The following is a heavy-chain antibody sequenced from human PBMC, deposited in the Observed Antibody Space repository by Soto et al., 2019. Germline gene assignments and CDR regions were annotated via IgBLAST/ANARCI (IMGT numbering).Heavy chain of an antibody. J-gene: IGHJ6*02. CDR1: GGSISSGGYY. Sequence: QVQLQESGPGLVKPSQTLSLTCTVSGGSISSGGYYWSWIRQHPGKGLEWIGYIYYSGSTYYNPSLKSRVTISVDTSKNQFSLKLSSVTAADTAVYYCAGMGYSSSWTIKYHYYYGMDVWGQGTTVTVSS. CDR3: AGMGYSSSWTIKYHYYYGMDV. D-gene: IGHD6-13*01. CDR2: IYYSGST. V-gene: IGHV4-31*03.